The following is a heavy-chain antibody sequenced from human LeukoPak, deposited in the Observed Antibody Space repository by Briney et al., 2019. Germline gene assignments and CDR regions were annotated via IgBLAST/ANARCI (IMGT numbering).Heavy chain of an antibody. Sequence: ASVKVSCKASGGTFSSYAISWVRQAPGQGLEWVGGSIPIFGSANNAQKFQGRVTITADESTRTVYMELSSLRSEDTAVYYCVRVPDCEILTGYYGWFDPWGQGTLVTVSS. CDR2: SIPIFGSA. V-gene: IGHV1-69*13. CDR1: GGTFSSYA. CDR3: VRVPDCEILTGYYGWFDP. D-gene: IGHD3-9*01. J-gene: IGHJ5*02.